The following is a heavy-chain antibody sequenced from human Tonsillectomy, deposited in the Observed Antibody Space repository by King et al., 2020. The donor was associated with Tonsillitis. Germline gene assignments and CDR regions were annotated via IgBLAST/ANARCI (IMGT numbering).Heavy chain of an antibody. Sequence: DVQLVESGGGLVQPGGSLRLSCAASGFSFSTYEMNWVRQAPGKGLEWLSYISSSGSSIYYAGSVEGRFTISRDNAKNSLYLQMNSLRVEDTAVYYCARETNGHYDTNGFLVSWFDPWGQGTLVTVSS. J-gene: IGHJ5*02. D-gene: IGHD3-22*01. V-gene: IGHV3-48*03. CDR2: ISSSGSSI. CDR3: ARETNGHYDTNGFLVSWFDP. CDR1: GFSFSTYE.